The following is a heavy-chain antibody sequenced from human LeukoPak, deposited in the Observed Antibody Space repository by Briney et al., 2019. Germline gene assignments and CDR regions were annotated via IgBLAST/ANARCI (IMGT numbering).Heavy chain of an antibody. CDR2: INPSGGST. D-gene: IGHD2-15*01. Sequence: ASVKVSCKASGYTFTRYYMHWVRQAHGQGLEWMGIINPSGGSTSYAQKFQGRVTMTRDTSTSTVYMELGSLRSEDTAVYYCARDRGCSGGSCYVNWFDPWGQGTLVTVSS. CDR1: GYTFTRYY. CDR3: ARDRGCSGGSCYVNWFDP. V-gene: IGHV1-46*01. J-gene: IGHJ5*02.